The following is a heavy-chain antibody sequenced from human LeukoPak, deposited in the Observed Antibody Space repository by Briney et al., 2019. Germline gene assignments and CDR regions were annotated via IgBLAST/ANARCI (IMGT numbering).Heavy chain of an antibody. CDR3: ARDIGSSSWYLDY. J-gene: IGHJ4*02. CDR1: GYTFTGYY. CDR2: INPNSGGT. V-gene: IGHV1-2*06. Sequence: GASVKVSFKASGYTFTGYYMHWVRQAPGQGLEWMGRINPNSGGTNYAQKFQGRVTMTRDTSISTAYMELSRLRSDDTAVYYCARDIGSSSWYLDYWGQGTLVTVSS. D-gene: IGHD6-13*01.